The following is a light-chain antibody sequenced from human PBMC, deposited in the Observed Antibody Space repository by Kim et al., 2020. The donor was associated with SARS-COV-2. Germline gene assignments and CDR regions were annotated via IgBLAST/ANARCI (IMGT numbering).Light chain of an antibody. CDR2: SDN. CDR1: NIEMKG. Sequence: VAPGKTAKNTCGGKNIEMKGVHCDRQEPGQAPVLVIHSDNDRPSRIPARISGFNSEDTATLTISGVEAGDEADYYCQVWDTNNNRGFGGGTQLTVL. J-gene: IGLJ2*01. CDR3: QVWDTNNNRG. V-gene: IGLV3-21*04.